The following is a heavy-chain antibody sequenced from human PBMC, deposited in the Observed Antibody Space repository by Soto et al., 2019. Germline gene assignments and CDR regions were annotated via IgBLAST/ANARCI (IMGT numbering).Heavy chain of an antibody. J-gene: IGHJ4*02. V-gene: IGHV1-3*01. Sequence: ASVKVSCKASGYTFTSYAIHLVRQAPGQRLEWMGWINAGNGNTKYSQKFQGRVTITRDTSASTAYMELSSLRSEDTAVYYCESSIEVVNGQDYWVQGSLPTVSS. CDR2: INAGNGNT. D-gene: IGHD2-21*01. CDR3: ESSIEVVNGQDY. CDR1: GYTFTSYA.